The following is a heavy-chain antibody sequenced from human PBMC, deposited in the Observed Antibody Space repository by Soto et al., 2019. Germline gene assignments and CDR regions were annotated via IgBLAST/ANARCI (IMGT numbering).Heavy chain of an antibody. CDR2: IYYSGST. V-gene: IGHV4-59*01. CDR3: ARDLQLDWYFDL. J-gene: IGHJ2*01. D-gene: IGHD6-6*01. CDR1: GGSISSYY. Sequence: SETLSLTCTVSGGSISSYYWSWIRQPPGKGLEWIGYIYYSGSTNYNPSLKSRVTISVDTSKNQFSLKLSSVTAADTAVYYCARDLQLDWYFDLWGRGTLVTISS.